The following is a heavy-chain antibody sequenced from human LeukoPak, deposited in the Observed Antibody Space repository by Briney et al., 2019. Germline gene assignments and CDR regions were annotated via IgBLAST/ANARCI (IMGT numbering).Heavy chain of an antibody. D-gene: IGHD2-2*01. CDR3: ARVKKDIVVIPGAMRDTYYFDY. CDR2: IKQDVSEK. V-gene: IGHV3-7*01. CDR1: GFDFSGFS. J-gene: IGHJ4*02. Sequence: GGSLRLSCVVSGFDFSGFSMSWVRQAPGKGLEWVANIKQDVSEKYYVDSVKGRFTISRDNAKNSLYLQMNSLRAEDTAVYYCARVKKDIVVIPGAMRDTYYFDYWGQGTLVTVSS.